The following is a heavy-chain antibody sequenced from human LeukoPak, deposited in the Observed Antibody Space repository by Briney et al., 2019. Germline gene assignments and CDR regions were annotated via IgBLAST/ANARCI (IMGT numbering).Heavy chain of an antibody. CDR2: IYYSGST. CDR1: GGSVSSGSYY. D-gene: IGHD3-22*01. J-gene: IGHJ4*02. Sequence: SETLSLTCTVSGGSVSSGSYYWSWIRQPPGKGLEWIGYIYYSGSTNYNPSLKSRVTISVDTSKNQFSLKLSSVTAADTAVYYCASRQQLRGSGYSRWGQGTLVTVSS. V-gene: IGHV4-61*01. CDR3: ASRQQLRGSGYSR.